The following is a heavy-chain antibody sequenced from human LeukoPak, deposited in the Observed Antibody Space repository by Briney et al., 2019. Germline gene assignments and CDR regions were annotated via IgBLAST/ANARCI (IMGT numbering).Heavy chain of an antibody. Sequence: SETLSLTCGVSGGSISSSNWWTWVRQPPGKGLEWFGEIYHNGSTNYNPSLKSRVTFSIDKSKNQFSLKLSSVTAADTAVYYCARVWGSSSIFDYWGQGTLVTVSS. V-gene: IGHV4-4*02. D-gene: IGHD3-16*01. J-gene: IGHJ4*02. CDR3: ARVWGSSSIFDY. CDR1: GGSISSSNW. CDR2: IYHNGST.